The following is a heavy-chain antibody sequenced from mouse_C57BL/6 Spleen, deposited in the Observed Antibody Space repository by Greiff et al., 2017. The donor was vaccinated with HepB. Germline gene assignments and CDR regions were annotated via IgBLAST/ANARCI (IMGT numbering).Heavy chain of an antibody. Sequence: QVHVKQPGAELVKPGASVKLSCKASGYTFTSYWMQWVKQRPGQGLEWIGAIDPADSYTNYNQKFTGKGTLTVDTSSSTAYMQLSSLTSEDSAVYYCGRRRDGPFDYWGQGTTLTVSS. CDR2: IDPADSYT. CDR1: GYTFTSYW. J-gene: IGHJ2*01. D-gene: IGHD2-3*01. V-gene: IGHV1-50*01. CDR3: GRRRDGPFDY.